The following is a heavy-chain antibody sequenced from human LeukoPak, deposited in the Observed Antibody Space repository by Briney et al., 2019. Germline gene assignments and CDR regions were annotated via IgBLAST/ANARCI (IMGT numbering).Heavy chain of an antibody. J-gene: IGHJ4*02. CDR1: GFSFRNYA. D-gene: IGHD4-23*01. CDR3: AKDSEATITPLSAFDI. Sequence: GGSLRLSCAASGFSFRNYAISWVRQAPGKGLEWVSSISGSGGSTYSADSVKGRFTISRENSNNTLYLQMNSLRADDTAMYYCAKDSEATITPLSAFDIWGQGTLVTVSS. CDR2: ISGSGGST. V-gene: IGHV3-23*01.